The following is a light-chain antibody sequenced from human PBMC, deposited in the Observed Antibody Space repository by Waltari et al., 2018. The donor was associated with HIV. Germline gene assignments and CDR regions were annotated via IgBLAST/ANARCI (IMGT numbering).Light chain of an antibody. CDR2: GVS. CDR3: FSYAGNNYLL. Sequence: QSALTQPPSASGSPGQSVTISCAGTSSDIGLYNFVSWYQHHPGKAPKLMISGVSRRPSGVPDRFSGSKSGNTASLTVSGLQAEYEAAYYCFSYAGNNYLLFGGGTKLTVL. J-gene: IGLJ2*01. V-gene: IGLV2-8*01. CDR1: SSDIGLYNF.